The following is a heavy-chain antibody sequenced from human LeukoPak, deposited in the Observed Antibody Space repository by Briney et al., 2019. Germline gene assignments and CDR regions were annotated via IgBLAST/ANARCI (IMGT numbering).Heavy chain of an antibody. J-gene: IGHJ3*02. V-gene: IGHV4-59*01. CDR2: IYYSGST. CDR3: ARVGRYDYVWGTIMGDDAFDI. Sequence: SETLSLTCTVSGGSISSYYWSWIRQPPGKGLEWIGYIYYSGSTNYNPSLKSRVTISVDTSKNQFSLKLSSLTAADTAVYYCARVGRYDYVWGTIMGDDAFDIWGQGTMVTVSS. CDR1: GGSISSYY. D-gene: IGHD3-16*01.